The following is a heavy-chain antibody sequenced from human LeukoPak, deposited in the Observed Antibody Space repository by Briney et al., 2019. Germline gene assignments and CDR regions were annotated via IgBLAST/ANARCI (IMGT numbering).Heavy chain of an antibody. CDR2: LSGSGGST. CDR1: DLTLRANA. D-gene: IGHD6-6*01. Sequence: GGSLRLPWEPSDLTLRANAMSWAGQAPGRGREWVPALSGSGGSTYYADSVQGRFTISRDNSKNTLYLQMNSPRAEHTAVYYCTIPIDRSSIAARRGAFDIWGQATMPSVSS. V-gene: IGHV3-23*01. J-gene: IGHJ3*02. CDR3: TIPIDRSSIAARRGAFDI.